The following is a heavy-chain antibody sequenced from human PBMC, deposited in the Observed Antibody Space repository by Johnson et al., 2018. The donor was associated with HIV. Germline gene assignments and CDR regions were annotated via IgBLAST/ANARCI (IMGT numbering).Heavy chain of an antibody. V-gene: IGHV3-7*05. J-gene: IGHJ3*02. CDR2: IKQDGSEK. CDR3: AKGVVAAAALGGAFDI. CDR1: GFTFSTYW. Sequence: MQLVESGGGLVQPGGSLRLSCAVSGFTFSTYWMTWVRQAPGKGLEWVANIKQDGSEKYYVDSVKGRFTISRDNAKNSLYLQMNSLRAEDTALYYCAKGVVAAAALGGAFDIWGQGTMVTVSS. D-gene: IGHD6-13*01.